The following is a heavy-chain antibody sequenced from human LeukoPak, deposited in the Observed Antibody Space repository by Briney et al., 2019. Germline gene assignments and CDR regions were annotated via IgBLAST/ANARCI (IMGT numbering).Heavy chain of an antibody. V-gene: IGHV4-59*08. CDR2: IYYSGST. CDR1: GGSISSYY. Sequence: SETLSLTCTVSGGSISSYYWSWIRQPPGKGLEWIGYIYYSGSTNYNPSLKSRVTISVDTSKNQFSLKLSSVTAVDTAVYYCARQYYYYSHLDVWGQGTTVTVSS. J-gene: IGHJ6*02. CDR3: ARQYYYYSHLDV.